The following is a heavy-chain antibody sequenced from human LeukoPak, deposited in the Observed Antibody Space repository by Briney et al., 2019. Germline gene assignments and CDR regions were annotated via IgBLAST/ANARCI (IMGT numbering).Heavy chain of an antibody. Sequence: SETLSLTCTVSGGSISSYYWSWIRQPPGKGLEWIGYIYYSGSANYNPSLKSRVTIPVDTSKNQFSLKLSSVTAADTAVYYCARDRITMVRGAIRGDAFDIWGQGTMVTVSS. CDR2: IYYSGSA. D-gene: IGHD3-10*01. CDR1: GGSISSYY. CDR3: ARDRITMVRGAIRGDAFDI. J-gene: IGHJ3*02. V-gene: IGHV4-59*01.